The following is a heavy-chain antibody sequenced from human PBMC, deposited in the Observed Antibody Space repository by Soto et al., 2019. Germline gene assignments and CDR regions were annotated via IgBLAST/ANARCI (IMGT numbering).Heavy chain of an antibody. CDR2: MSPNSGAT. V-gene: IGHV1-8*01. CDR1: GYTFTSYD. J-gene: IGHJ6*02. D-gene: IGHD1-1*01. Sequence: QVQLVQSGAEVTKPGASVKVSCKASGYTFTSYDINWVRQATGQGLEWMGWMSPNSGATGYAQKFQGRVTMTRDTSISKAYMELSNLRSEDTAIYYCARGVDAGVDVWGQGSTLTVSS. CDR3: ARGVDAGVDV.